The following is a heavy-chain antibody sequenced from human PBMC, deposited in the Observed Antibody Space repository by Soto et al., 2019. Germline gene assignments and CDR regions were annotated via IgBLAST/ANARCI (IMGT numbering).Heavy chain of an antibody. CDR2: INPNSGGT. CDR3: ARAGFLNVGYNWFDH. J-gene: IGHJ5*02. V-gene: IGHV1-2*04. D-gene: IGHD1-26*01. CDR1: GYTFTGYY. Sequence: QVQLVQSGAEVKKPGASVKVSCKASGYTFTGYYMHWVRQAPGQGLEWMGWINPNSGGTNYAQKFQGWVTMTRDTSISTAYMELSRLRSDDTDVYYCARAGFLNVGYNWFDHWGPGTLVTVSS.